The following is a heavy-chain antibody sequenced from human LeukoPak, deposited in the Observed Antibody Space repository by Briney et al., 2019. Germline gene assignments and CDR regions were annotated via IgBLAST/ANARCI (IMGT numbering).Heavy chain of an antibody. CDR3: TRGQRSTVTTLWDFGL. D-gene: IGHD4-17*01. CDR2: VTWDSGGS. J-gene: IGHJ2*01. Sequence: PGGSLRLSCAAPGFTFDDNARHWVRQTPRESLEWVSAVTWDSGGSGYADSVKGRFTISRENAENSVHLQMNSLRAEDTALYYCTRGQRSTVTTLWDFGLWGRGTLVTVS. CDR1: GFTFDDNA. V-gene: IGHV3-9*01.